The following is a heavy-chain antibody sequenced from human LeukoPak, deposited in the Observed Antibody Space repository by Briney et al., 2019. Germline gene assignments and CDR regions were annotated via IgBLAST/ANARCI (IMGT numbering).Heavy chain of an antibody. V-gene: IGHV4-59*01. CDR2: IYYSGST. CDR3: ARGFWSGPRSFYYYYGMDV. CDR1: GGSISSYY. D-gene: IGHD3-3*01. J-gene: IGHJ6*02. Sequence: SETLSLTCTASGGSISSYYWSWIRQPPGKGLEWIGYIYYSGSTNYNPSLKSRVTISVDTSKNQFSLKLSSVTAADTAVYYRARGFWSGPRSFYYYYGMDVWGQGTTVTVSS.